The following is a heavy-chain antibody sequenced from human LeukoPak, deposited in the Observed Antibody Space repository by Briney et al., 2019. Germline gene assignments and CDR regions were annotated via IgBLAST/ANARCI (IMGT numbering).Heavy chain of an antibody. V-gene: IGHV3-30*04. CDR1: GFTFSSYA. J-gene: IGHJ5*02. Sequence: GGSLRLSCAASGFTFSSYAMHWVRQAPGKGLEWVAVISYDGNNKYYADSVKGRFTISRDNSKNTLYLQMNSLRAEDTAVYFCAKGQRLYCSRGSCFDCFDPWGQGTLVTVSS. D-gene: IGHD2-15*01. CDR2: ISYDGNNK. CDR3: AKGQRLYCSRGSCFDCFDP.